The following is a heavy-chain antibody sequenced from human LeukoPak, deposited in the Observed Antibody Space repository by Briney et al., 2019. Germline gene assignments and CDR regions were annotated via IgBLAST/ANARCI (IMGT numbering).Heavy chain of an antibody. CDR3: ARGLAAAGTGY. D-gene: IGHD6-13*01. CDR2: MNPSSGNT. V-gene: IGHV1-8*01. CDR1: GYTFTSYD. Sequence: ASVRVSCKASGYTFTSYDINWVRQATGQGLEWMGWMNPSSGNTGYAQKFQGRVTMTRNTSISTAYMEVSSLRSEDTAVYYCARGLAAAGTGYWGQGTLVTVSS. J-gene: IGHJ4*02.